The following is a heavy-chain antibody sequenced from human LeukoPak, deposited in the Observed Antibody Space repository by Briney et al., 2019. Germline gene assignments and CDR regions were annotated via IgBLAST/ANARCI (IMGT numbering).Heavy chain of an antibody. CDR3: ARVGDNGDYYRQFDY. Sequence: ASVKVSCKASGYTFTSYYMHWVRQAPGQGLEWMGIINPSGGSTSYAQKFQGRVTMTRDMSTSTVYMELSSLRSDDTAVYYCARVGDNGDYYRQFDYWGQGTLVTVSS. CDR2: INPSGGST. D-gene: IGHD4-17*01. V-gene: IGHV1-46*01. CDR1: GYTFTSYY. J-gene: IGHJ4*02.